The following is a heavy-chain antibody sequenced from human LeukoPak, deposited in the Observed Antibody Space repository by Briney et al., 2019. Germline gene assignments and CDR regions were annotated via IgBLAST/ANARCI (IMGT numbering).Heavy chain of an antibody. CDR2: ISGSGTST. Sequence: GGSLRLSRAASGFTFSSSALSWVRQAPGKGLEWVSTISGSGTSTYYADSVKGRFTISRDNSKKTLYLQMNSLRVEDTAVYFCASSTLSGTARSFDYWGQGTLVTVSS. V-gene: IGHV3-23*01. D-gene: IGHD6-6*01. CDR3: ASSTLSGTARSFDY. J-gene: IGHJ4*02. CDR1: GFTFSSSA.